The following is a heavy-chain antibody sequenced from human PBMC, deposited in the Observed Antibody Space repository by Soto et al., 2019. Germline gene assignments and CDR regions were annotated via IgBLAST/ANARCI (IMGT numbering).Heavy chain of an antibody. V-gene: IGHV3-23*01. J-gene: IGHJ4*02. CDR3: AKEIVAAAYVETSPFDF. CDR1: GFTFSSYA. D-gene: IGHD2-15*01. Sequence: EVRLLESGGGLVQPGGSLRLSCAASGFTFSSYAMGWVRQAPGKGLEWVSGIDGSGGDTSFADSVKVRFTISIDNSENTLYLHMNSLRAEDTARYFCAKEIVAAAYVETSPFDFWGQGTLVTVSS. CDR2: IDGSGGDT.